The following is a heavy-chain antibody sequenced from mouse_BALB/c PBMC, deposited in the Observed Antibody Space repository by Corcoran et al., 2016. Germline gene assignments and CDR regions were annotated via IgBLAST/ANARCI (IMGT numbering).Heavy chain of an antibody. J-gene: IGHJ1*01. Sequence: EVQLQQSGPELVKPGASVKMSCMASGYTFTDYYMKWVKRSHGKSLEWIGDINPNNGGTSYNQKFKGKATLTVDKSSSTAYMQLNSLTSEDSAVYYCARDVNWYFDVWGAGTTVTVSS. CDR1: GYTFTDYY. V-gene: IGHV1-26*01. CDR3: ARDVNWYFDV. CDR2: INPNNGGT.